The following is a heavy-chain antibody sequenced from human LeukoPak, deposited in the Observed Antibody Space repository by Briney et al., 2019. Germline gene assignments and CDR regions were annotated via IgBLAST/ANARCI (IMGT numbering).Heavy chain of an antibody. Sequence: NPSETLSLTCTVSGGSISSSSYYWGWIRQPPGKGLEWIGSIYYSGSTYYNPSLKSRVTISVDTSKNQFSLKLSSVTAADTAVYYCASGPSGSPDYWGQGTLVTVSS. D-gene: IGHD3-10*01. CDR3: ASGPSGSPDY. CDR1: GGSISSSSYY. V-gene: IGHV4-39*01. J-gene: IGHJ4*02. CDR2: IYYSGST.